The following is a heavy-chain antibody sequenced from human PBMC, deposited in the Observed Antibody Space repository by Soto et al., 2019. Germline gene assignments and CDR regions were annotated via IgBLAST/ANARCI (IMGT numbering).Heavy chain of an antibody. CDR2: IYYSGST. V-gene: IGHV4-31*03. CDR3: AVVVAATQRMDWFDP. D-gene: IGHD2-15*01. J-gene: IGHJ5*02. CDR1: GGSISSGGYY. Sequence: QVQLQESGPGLVKPSQTLSLTCTVSGGSISSGGYYWSWIRQHPGKGLEWIGYIYYSGSTYYNPSLKSRVTISVDTSKNQLSLKLSSVTAADTAVYYCAVVVAATQRMDWFDPWGQGTLVTVSS.